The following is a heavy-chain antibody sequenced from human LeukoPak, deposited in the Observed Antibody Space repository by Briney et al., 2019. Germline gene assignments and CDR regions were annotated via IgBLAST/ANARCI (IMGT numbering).Heavy chain of an antibody. CDR2: INWNGGRT. CDR1: GFTFNDYG. J-gene: IGHJ4*02. D-gene: IGHD3-10*01. CDR3: AKGAGGSYGLYYFDY. V-gene: IGHV3-20*04. Sequence: GGSLRLSCAASGFTFNDYGTSWVRQAPGKGLEWVSGINWNGGRTGYADSMKGRFIISRDNAKNSLYLQMNTLRAEDTAVYYCAKGAGGSYGLYYFDYWGQGALVTVSS.